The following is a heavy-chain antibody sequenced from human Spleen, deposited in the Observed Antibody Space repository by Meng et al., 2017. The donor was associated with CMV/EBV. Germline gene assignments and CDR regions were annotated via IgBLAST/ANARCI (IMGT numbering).Heavy chain of an antibody. Sequence: ASVKVSCKASGHTFTGYFVHWVRQAPGQGLEWMGWINPKSGDTNYGQRFQGRVTMTRDTSSSTAYMEVTGLRSDDTAIYYCARRYITAAFDGMDVWGLGTTVTVSS. CDR2: INPKSGDT. D-gene: IGHD6-13*01. CDR1: GHTFTGYF. V-gene: IGHV1-2*02. J-gene: IGHJ6*02. CDR3: ARRYITAAFDGMDV.